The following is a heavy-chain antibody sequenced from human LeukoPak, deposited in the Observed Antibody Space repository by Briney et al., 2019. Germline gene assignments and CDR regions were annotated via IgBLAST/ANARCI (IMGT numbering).Heavy chain of an antibody. CDR3: ARVSSSWYQDWYFDL. CDR1: GNSFGNYY. Sequence: PSETLSLTCTVSGNSFGNYYWSWIRQPAGKGLEWIGRIYTSGSTTYNPSLKSRVTMSVDTSKNQFSLKLSSVTAADTAVYYCARVSSSWYQDWYFDLWGRGTLVTVSS. J-gene: IGHJ2*01. V-gene: IGHV4-4*07. CDR2: IYTSGST. D-gene: IGHD6-13*01.